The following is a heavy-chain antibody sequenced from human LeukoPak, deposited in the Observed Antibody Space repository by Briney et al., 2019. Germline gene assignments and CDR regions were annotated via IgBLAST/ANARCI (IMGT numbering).Heavy chain of an antibody. CDR2: IKQDGSEK. D-gene: IGHD6-13*01. Sequence: GGSLRLSCAASGFTFSSYWMSWVRQAPGKGLEWVANIKQDGSEKYYVDSVKGRFTISRDNAKNSLYLQMNSLRAEDTAVYYCARFSRVIAARRRPSFDYGGQGTRVPGPS. CDR1: GFTFSSYW. J-gene: IGHJ4*02. V-gene: IGHV3-7*01. CDR3: ARFSRVIAARRRPSFDY.